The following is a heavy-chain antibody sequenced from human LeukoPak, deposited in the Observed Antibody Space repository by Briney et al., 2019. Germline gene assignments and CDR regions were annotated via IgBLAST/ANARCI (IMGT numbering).Heavy chain of an antibody. V-gene: IGHV4-59*01. J-gene: IGHJ5*02. Sequence: SETLSLTCTVSGGSISSCYWSWIRQPPGKGLEWIGYIYYSGSTNYNPSLKSRVTISVDTSKNQFSLKLTSVTAADTAVYYCARYCSGGSCGFDPWGQGTLVTVSS. CDR3: ARYCSGGSCGFDP. D-gene: IGHD2-15*01. CDR1: GGSISSCY. CDR2: IYYSGST.